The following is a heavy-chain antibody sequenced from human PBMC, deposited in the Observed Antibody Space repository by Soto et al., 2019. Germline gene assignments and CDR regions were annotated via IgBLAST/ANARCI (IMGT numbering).Heavy chain of an antibody. CDR2: ISYSGST. J-gene: IGHJ4*02. V-gene: IGHV4-59*11. CDR1: GVSMSSHY. CDR3: ARADPDASVGY. Sequence: SETLSLTCTVSGVSMSSHYWTWLRQPPGRGLEWIGYISYSGSTYYNPSLKSRVTISADTSRNQFSLKLSSVIAADTATYYCARADPDASVGYWGQGTLVTVSS. D-gene: IGHD3-16*01.